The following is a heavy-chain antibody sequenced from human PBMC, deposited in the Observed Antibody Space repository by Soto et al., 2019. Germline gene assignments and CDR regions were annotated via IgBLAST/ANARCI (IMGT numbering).Heavy chain of an antibody. V-gene: IGHV3-30-3*01. D-gene: IGHD5-12*01. CDR3: ARDREAYSGFDYPAY. CDR1: EFTFSSYA. Sequence: GGSLRLSCAASEFTFSSYAMHWVRHVPGKGREWVALISYDGNNKYYAVSVRGRFTISRDNSKKTLYLQMNSLRPEDTAVYYCARDREAYSGFDYPAYWGQGTLVTVSS. J-gene: IGHJ4*02. CDR2: ISYDGNNK.